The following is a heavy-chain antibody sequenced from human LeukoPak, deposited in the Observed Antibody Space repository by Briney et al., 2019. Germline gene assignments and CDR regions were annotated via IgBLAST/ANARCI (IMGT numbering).Heavy chain of an antibody. CDR3: AKLYYYGSGDAFDI. D-gene: IGHD3-10*01. Sequence: GGSLRLSCAASGFIFSSYGMHWVRQAPDKGLEWVAFIRYDGSRKYYADSVKGRFTISRDNSKNTLYLQMNSLRAEDTAVYYCAKLYYYGSGDAFDIWGQGTMVTVSS. V-gene: IGHV3-30*02. CDR1: GFIFSSYG. J-gene: IGHJ3*02. CDR2: IRYDGSRK.